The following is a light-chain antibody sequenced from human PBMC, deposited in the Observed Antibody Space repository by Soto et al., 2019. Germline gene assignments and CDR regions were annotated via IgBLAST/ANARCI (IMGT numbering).Light chain of an antibody. CDR2: KAS. Sequence: DIQMTQSPSTLSASVGDRVTITCRASQSISSSLAWYQQKPVKAPKLLVYKASSLESGVPSRFSGSGSWTEFSLTISSLQPYDFATYYCQQYNSYWTFGEGTKVIIK. CDR3: QQYNSYWT. V-gene: IGKV1-5*03. CDR1: QSISSS. J-gene: IGKJ1*01.